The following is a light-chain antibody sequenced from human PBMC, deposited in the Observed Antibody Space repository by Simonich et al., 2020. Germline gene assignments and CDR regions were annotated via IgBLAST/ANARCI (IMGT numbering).Light chain of an antibody. CDR2: YAS. V-gene: IGKV6-21*02. J-gene: IGKJ2*01. Sequence: EIVLTQSPDFQSVTPKEKVTITCRAMQSIGIRLHRYQQTPDQSPTLLIKYASQAISGVPSRFSGSGSGTDFTLTINSLEAEDAATYYCHQSSSLPHTFGQGTKLEIK. CDR3: HQSSSLPHT. CDR1: QSIGIR.